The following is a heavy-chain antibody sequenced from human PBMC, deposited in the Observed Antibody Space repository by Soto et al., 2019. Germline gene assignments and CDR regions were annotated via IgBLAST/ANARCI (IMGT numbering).Heavy chain of an antibody. CDR2: TYYRSRWYS. D-gene: IGHD2-15*01. Sequence: PSQTLSLTCVISGDSVSSSSVAWNWVRQSPSRGLEWLGRTYYRSRWYSDFAVSVRGRTVINADTSKNQFSLQLNSVTPEDTAVYFCARSEEDSDYYYYGLDVWGQGTTVTVSS. J-gene: IGHJ6*02. CDR3: ARSEEDSDYYYYGLDV. V-gene: IGHV6-1*01. CDR1: GDSVSSSSVA.